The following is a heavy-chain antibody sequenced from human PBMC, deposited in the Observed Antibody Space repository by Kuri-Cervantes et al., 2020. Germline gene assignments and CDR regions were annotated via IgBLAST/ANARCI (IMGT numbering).Heavy chain of an antibody. CDR1: GFTFDDYA. CDR3: AREFGVATVTTFVDY. V-gene: IGHV3-9*01. J-gene: IGHJ4*02. D-gene: IGHD4-17*01. Sequence: GGSLRLSCAASGFTFDDYAMHWVRQAPGKGLEWVSGISWSSGSIGYADSVKGRFTISRDNAKNSLYLQMNSLRAEDTAVYYCAREFGVATVTTFVDYWGQGTLVTVSS. CDR2: ISWSSGSI.